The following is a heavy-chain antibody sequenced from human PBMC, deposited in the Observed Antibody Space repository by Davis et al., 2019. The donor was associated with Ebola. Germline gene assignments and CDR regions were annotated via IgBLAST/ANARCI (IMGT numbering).Heavy chain of an antibody. CDR2: IVGSGKT. CDR3: AKDPNGDYFGAFDN. CDR1: GFTFSNFA. V-gene: IGHV3-23*01. J-gene: IGHJ3*02. D-gene: IGHD4-17*01. Sequence: EGSLRLSCVASGFTFSNFAFVWVRQTPGRGLEWVSTIVGSGKTYYADSVKGRFTISRDSSRNTVYLEMNSLRAEDTAVYYCAKDPNGDYFGAFDNWGQGTMVTVSS.